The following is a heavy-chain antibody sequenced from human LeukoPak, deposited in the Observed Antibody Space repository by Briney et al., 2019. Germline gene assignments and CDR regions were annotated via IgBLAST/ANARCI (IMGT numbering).Heavy chain of an antibody. D-gene: IGHD6-19*01. CDR2: IYASGST. J-gene: IGHJ4*02. V-gene: IGHV4-4*07. Sequence: SETLSLTCTVSGGSNINYYWSWIRQPAGKGLEWIGRIYASGSTSYNPSLKSRVTISVDKSKKQFSLKLTSVTAADTAVYYCARGEGAIAVAGYFDYWGQGPLVTVSS. CDR1: GGSNINYY. CDR3: ARGEGAIAVAGYFDY.